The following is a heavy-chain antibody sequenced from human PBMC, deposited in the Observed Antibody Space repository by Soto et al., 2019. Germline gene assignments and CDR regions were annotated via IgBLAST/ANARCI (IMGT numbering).Heavy chain of an antibody. CDR2: INAGNGHT. Sequence: QVKLVQSGAEEKKPGASVKVSCTASGYTFKNYVVHWVRQAPGQSLEWMGWINAGNGHTKFSQKFQGRVTITRDTFANTAYMELSGLRSEDTAVYFCARNGYDILTGHSWNIPLDFWGQGTLVTVSS. CDR3: ARNGYDILTGHSWNIPLDF. V-gene: IGHV1-3*05. CDR1: GYTFKNYV. D-gene: IGHD3-9*01. J-gene: IGHJ4*02.